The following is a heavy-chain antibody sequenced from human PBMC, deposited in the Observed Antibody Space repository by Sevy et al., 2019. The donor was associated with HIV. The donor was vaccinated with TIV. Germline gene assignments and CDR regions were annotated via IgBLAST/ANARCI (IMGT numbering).Heavy chain of an antibody. CDR2: IYYSGST. J-gene: IGHJ3*02. Sequence: SETLSLTCTVSGGSISSSSYYWGWIRQPPGKGLEWIGSIYYSGSTYYNPSLKSRVTISVDTSKNQFSLKLSSVTAADTAVYYCASSVVRGRPPPEQNDAFDIWGQGTMVTVSS. D-gene: IGHD3-10*01. V-gene: IGHV4-39*01. CDR1: GGSISSSSYY. CDR3: ASSVVRGRPPPEQNDAFDI.